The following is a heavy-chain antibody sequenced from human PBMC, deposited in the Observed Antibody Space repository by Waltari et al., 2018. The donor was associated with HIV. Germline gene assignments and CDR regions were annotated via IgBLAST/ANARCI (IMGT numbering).Heavy chain of an antibody. CDR1: GFTVSSYW. Sequence: GGSLRLSCAASGFTVSSYWMFWVRQVPGKGLVWVSRINSDGSSTTYADSVKGRFTISRDNAKNTLYLQMNSLRAEDTAMYYCTRGNGHAFDLWGQGTMVTVSS. CDR2: INSDGSST. D-gene: IGHD2-8*01. V-gene: IGHV3-74*01. CDR3: TRGNGHAFDL. J-gene: IGHJ3*01.